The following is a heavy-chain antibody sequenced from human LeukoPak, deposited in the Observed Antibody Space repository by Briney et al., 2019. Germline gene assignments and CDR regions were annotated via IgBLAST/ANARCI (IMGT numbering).Heavy chain of an antibody. CDR3: TRGGDSSSWYDPFDP. Sequence: ASVKVSCKASGYTSTSYDINWVRQATGQGLEWMGWMNPNSGNTGYAQKFQGGVTITRNTSISTAYMELSSLRSEDTAVYYCTRGGDSSSWYDPFDPWGQGTLVTVSS. CDR2: MNPNSGNT. J-gene: IGHJ5*02. V-gene: IGHV1-8*03. CDR1: GYTSTSYD. D-gene: IGHD6-13*01.